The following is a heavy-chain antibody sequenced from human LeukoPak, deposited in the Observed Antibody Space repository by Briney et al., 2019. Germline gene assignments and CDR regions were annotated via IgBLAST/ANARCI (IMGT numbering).Heavy chain of an antibody. J-gene: IGHJ5*02. CDR2: INHSGST. V-gene: IGHV4-34*01. Sequence: SETLSLTCAVYGGSFSGYCWSWIRQPPGKGLEWIGEINHSGSTNYNPSLKSRVTISVDTSKNQFSLKLSSVTAADTAVYYCARGRQGVVVPAARKVSRRWFDPWGQGTLVTVSS. CDR3: ARGRQGVVVPAARKVSRRWFDP. D-gene: IGHD2-2*01. CDR1: GGSFSGYC.